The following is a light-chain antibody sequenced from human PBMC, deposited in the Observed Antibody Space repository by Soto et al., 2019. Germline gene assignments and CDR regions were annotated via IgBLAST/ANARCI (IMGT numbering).Light chain of an antibody. CDR3: QKYDSGIRT. CDR1: QGIHNA. CDR2: AAS. J-gene: IGKJ4*01. V-gene: IGKV1-27*01. Sequence: DVQMTQSPSSLSASAGDRVTITCRASQGIHNAVAWYQQKPGKPPKLLMYAASTVQPGVPSRFSARGYGTDLNFTRSSLQHEDVATHYCQKYDSGIRTFGGGTTGEIK.